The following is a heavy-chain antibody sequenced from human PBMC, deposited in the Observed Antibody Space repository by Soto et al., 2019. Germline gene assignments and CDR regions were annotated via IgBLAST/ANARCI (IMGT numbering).Heavy chain of an antibody. J-gene: IGHJ4*02. D-gene: IGHD3-3*01. V-gene: IGHV3-7*01. Sequence: GGSLRLSCAASGFTFSSYWMSWVRQAPGKGLEWVANIKQDGSEKYYVDSVKGRFTISRDNAKNSLYLQMNSLRAEDTAVYYCARVRSPYYDFWSGYYQPNDYWGQGTLVTVSS. CDR3: ARVRSPYYDFWSGYYQPNDY. CDR1: GFTFSSYW. CDR2: IKQDGSEK.